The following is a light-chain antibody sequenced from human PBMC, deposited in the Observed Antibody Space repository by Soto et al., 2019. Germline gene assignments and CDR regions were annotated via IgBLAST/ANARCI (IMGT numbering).Light chain of an antibody. CDR3: QQYGRSPIT. J-gene: IGKJ5*01. V-gene: IGKV3-20*01. Sequence: EIMLTQSPGTLSLSPGERGTLSCRASESVYSNYLAWYQKKPGKAPRHLIHGASIRATGIPDRFSGSGSETDCTLTIRSLEPEDFTVSYCQQYGRSPITFGEGTRMEIK. CDR1: ESVYSNY. CDR2: GAS.